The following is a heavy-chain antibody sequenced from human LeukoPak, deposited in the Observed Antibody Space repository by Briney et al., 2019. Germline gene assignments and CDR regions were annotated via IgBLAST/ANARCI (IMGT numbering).Heavy chain of an antibody. CDR2: VWDDGSNK. CDR1: GFTFSSYG. D-gene: IGHD6-13*01. Sequence: PGRSLRLSCAASGFTFSSYGMHWVRQAPGKGLEWVAVVWDDGSNKYYVDSVKGRFTISRDNSKNTLYLEMNSLRAEDTAVYYCAREQQVEVQIYDYYYGMDVWGPGTTVTVSS. V-gene: IGHV3-33*08. J-gene: IGHJ6*02. CDR3: AREQQVEVQIYDYYYGMDV.